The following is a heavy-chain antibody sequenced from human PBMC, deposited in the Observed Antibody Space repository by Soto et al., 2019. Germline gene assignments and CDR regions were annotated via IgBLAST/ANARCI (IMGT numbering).Heavy chain of an antibody. CDR1: GGSISSSNW. V-gene: IGHV4-4*02. CDR3: ASLGTTITSFDY. CDR2: IFHSGTT. J-gene: IGHJ4*02. Sequence: SETLSLTCAVSGGSISSSNWWSWVRQPPGKGLEWIGQIFHSGTTNYNPSLKSRVTISLDKSKNQFSLQLSSVTAADTAVYYCASLGTTITSFDYRGQGTLVTVSS. D-gene: IGHD4-4*01.